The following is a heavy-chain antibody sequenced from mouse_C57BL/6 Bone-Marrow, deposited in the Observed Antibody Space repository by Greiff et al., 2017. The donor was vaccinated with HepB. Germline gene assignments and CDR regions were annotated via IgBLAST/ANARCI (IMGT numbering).Heavy chain of an antibody. J-gene: IGHJ4*01. CDR1: GYAFTNYL. Sequence: QGQLQQSGAELVRPGTSVRVSCKASGYAFTNYLIEWVKQRPGQGLEWIGVMNPGSGGTNYNEKFKGKATLTADKSSSTAYMQLSSLTSEDSAVYFCARNEATVVEYYAMDYWGQGTSVTVSS. CDR3: ARNEATVVEYYAMDY. CDR2: MNPGSGGT. V-gene: IGHV1-54*01. D-gene: IGHD1-1*01.